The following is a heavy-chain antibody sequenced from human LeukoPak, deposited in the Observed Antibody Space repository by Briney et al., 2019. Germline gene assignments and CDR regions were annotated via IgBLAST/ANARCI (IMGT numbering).Heavy chain of an antibody. J-gene: IGHJ3*02. V-gene: IGHV4-59*08. D-gene: IGHD6-19*01. CDR3: AKLGHSDGWYLGAFDI. CDR2: TSYSRTT. CDR1: GGSTTGHY. Sequence: SETLSLTCAVSGGSTTGHYWNWIRRTPGMRLEWIGYTSYSRTTIYNSYFKGRATMSIDTSKNQLYLNLTSVTATDTAVYYCAKLGHSDGWYLGAFDIWGQGTTVIVSS.